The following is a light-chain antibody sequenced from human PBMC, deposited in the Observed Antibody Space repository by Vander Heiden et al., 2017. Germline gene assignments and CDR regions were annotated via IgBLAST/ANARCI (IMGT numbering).Light chain of an antibody. CDR1: SSDVGSYNR. Sequence: QSALPQPPSVSGSPGQSVTISCAGTSSDVGSYNRVSWYQQPPGTAPKLMIYEVSNRPSGVPDRFSGSKSGNTASLTISGLQAEDEADYYCSLYTSSRYVFGTGTKVTVL. CDR2: EVS. CDR3: SLYTSSRYV. J-gene: IGLJ1*01. V-gene: IGLV2-18*01.